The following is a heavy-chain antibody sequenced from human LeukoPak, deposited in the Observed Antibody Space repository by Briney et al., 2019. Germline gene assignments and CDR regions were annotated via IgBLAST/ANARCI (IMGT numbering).Heavy chain of an antibody. J-gene: IGHJ4*02. CDR3: ARGQIDLLRNYFDS. CDR1: GFIVSHKY. CDR2: IYTAGNT. D-gene: IGHD3-22*01. V-gene: IGHV3-66*01. Sequence: GGSLRLSCAASGFIVSHKYMAWVRQAPGKGLEWLSIIYTAGNTVSAESVKGRFIISRDNSRNTVHLQMSSLRDDDTAVYYCARGQIDLLRNYFDSWGPGTLVAVSS.